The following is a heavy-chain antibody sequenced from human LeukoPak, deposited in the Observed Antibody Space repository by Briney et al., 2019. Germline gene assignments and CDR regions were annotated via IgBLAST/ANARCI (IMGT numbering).Heavy chain of an antibody. Sequence: GRSLRLSCAASGFTFSSSWMSWVRQAPGKGLEWVANIKQDGSEKYYVDSVKGRFTISRDNAKNSLSLQMNSLTAEDTAVYYCARAPTVVTSGNYFDYWGQGTLITVSS. CDR2: IKQDGSEK. J-gene: IGHJ4*02. CDR3: ARAPTVVTSGNYFDY. D-gene: IGHD4-23*01. V-gene: IGHV3-7*01. CDR1: GFTFSSSW.